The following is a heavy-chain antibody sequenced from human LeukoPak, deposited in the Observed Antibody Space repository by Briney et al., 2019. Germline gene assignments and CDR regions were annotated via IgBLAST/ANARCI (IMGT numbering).Heavy chain of an antibody. CDR2: ISSRSNDI. CDR3: TKGGYNTSWYWFF. V-gene: IGHV3-11*06. CDR1: GFTSSDQY. Sequence: GGSLRLSCAASGFTSSDQYMTWIRQAPGKGLEWVAQISSRSNDINYADSVKGRFTISRDNAKNSVYLQMNSLRVEDTAVYYCTKGGYNTSWYWFFWGQGTLVIVSS. J-gene: IGHJ4*02. D-gene: IGHD2-8*02.